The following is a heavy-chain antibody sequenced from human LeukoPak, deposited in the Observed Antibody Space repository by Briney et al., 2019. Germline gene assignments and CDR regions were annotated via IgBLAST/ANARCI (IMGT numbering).Heavy chain of an antibody. CDR3: APGGCIGYGHAFDI. D-gene: IGHD3-22*01. CDR1: GGSISSSSYY. V-gene: IGHV4-39*07. Sequence: PSETLSLTCTVSGGSISSSSYYWGWIRQPPGKGLEWIGSIYYSGSTYYNPSLKSRVTISVDTSKNQLSLKLNSVTAADTAVYYCAPGGCIGYGHAFDIWGQGTMVTVSS. J-gene: IGHJ3*02. CDR2: IYYSGST.